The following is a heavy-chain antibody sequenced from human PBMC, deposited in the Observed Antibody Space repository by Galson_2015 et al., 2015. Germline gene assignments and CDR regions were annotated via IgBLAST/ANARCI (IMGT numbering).Heavy chain of an antibody. CDR1: GLAFSSYW. CDR2: IHSDGSST. Sequence: SLRLSCAASGLAFSSYWMHWVRQAPGKGLEWVSRIHSDGSSTSYADSVKGRFTISRDNAKKTLYLQMNRLRAEDSAMYYCARDRFGDYATFDYWGQGTLVTVSS. J-gene: IGHJ4*02. D-gene: IGHD4-17*01. V-gene: IGHV3-74*01. CDR3: ARDRFGDYATFDY.